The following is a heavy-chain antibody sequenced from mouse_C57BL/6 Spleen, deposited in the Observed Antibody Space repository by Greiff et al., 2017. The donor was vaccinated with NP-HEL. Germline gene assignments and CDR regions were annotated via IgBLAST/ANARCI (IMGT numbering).Heavy chain of an antibody. CDR2: IYPGDGDT. V-gene: IGHV1-82*01. CDR1: GYAFSSSW. CDR3: ESDHDGDWYFDV. D-gene: IGHD2-4*01. J-gene: IGHJ1*03. Sequence: VQLQQSGPELVKPGASVKISCKASGYAFSSSWMNWVKQRPGKGLEWIGRIYPGDGDTNYNGKFKGKATLTADKSSSTAYMQLRSLTSEDSAVYFCESDHDGDWYFDVWGTGTTVTVSS.